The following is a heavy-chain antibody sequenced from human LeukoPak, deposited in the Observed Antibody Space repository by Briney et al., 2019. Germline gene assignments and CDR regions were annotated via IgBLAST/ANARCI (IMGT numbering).Heavy chain of an antibody. Sequence: PGGSLRLSCAASGFTFSSYGMHWGRQAPGKGLEWVAVIWYDGSNKYYADSVKGRFTISRDNSKNTLYLQMNSLRAEDTAVYYCAREPYGSGRAFDYWGQGTLVTVSS. CDR3: AREPYGSGRAFDY. J-gene: IGHJ4*02. D-gene: IGHD3-10*01. CDR1: GFTFSSYG. V-gene: IGHV3-33*01. CDR2: IWYDGSNK.